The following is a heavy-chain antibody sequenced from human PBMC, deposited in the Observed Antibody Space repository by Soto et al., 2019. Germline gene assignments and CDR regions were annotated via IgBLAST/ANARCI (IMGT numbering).Heavy chain of an antibody. J-gene: IGHJ6*02. V-gene: IGHV1-46*01. CDR1: GYTFTSYG. CDR2: INACSGST. D-gene: IGHD3-3*01. CDR3: ARDKGHHYDFWSGLGYYYYGMDV. Sequence: ASVKVSCKASGYTFTSYGISWVRQAPGQGLEWMGIINACSGSTSYAQKFQGRVTMTRDTSTSTVYMELSSLRSEDTAVYYCARDKGHHYDFWSGLGYYYYGMDVWGQGTTVTVSS.